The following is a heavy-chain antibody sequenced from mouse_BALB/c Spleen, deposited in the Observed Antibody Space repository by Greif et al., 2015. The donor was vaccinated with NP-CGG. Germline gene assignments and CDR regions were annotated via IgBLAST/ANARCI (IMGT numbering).Heavy chain of an antibody. J-gene: IGHJ2*01. CDR1: GYAFSSSW. Sequence: QVQLKESGPELVKPGASVKISCKASGYAFSSSWMNWVKQRPGQGLEWIGRIYPGDGDTNYNGKFKGKATLTADKSSSTAYMQLSSLTSVDSAVYFCARSLYDGYYGYFDYWGQGTTLTVSS. V-gene: IGHV1-82*01. CDR3: ARSLYDGYYGYFDY. CDR2: IYPGDGDT. D-gene: IGHD2-3*01.